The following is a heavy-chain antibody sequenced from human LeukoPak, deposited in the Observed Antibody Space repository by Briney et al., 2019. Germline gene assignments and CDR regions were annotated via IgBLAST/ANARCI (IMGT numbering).Heavy chain of an antibody. CDR2: INPSGGST. Sequence: GASVKVSCRASGYTFTGYYMHWVRQAPGQGLEWMGIINPSGGSTSYAQKFQGRVTMTRDTSTSTVYMELSSLRSEDTAVYYCARDSSSGWTDYWGQGTLVTVSS. D-gene: IGHD6-19*01. J-gene: IGHJ4*02. CDR1: GYTFTGYY. V-gene: IGHV1-46*01. CDR3: ARDSSSGWTDY.